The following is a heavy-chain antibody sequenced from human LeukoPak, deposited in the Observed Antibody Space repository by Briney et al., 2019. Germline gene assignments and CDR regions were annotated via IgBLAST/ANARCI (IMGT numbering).Heavy chain of an antibody. Sequence: PSETLSLTCTVSGGSISSGDYYWSWIRQPPGKGLEWIGYIYYSGSTYYNPSLKSRVTISEDTSKNQFSLKLSSVTAADTAVYYCARSPDCGRSSTSCSYALLDYWGQGTLVTVSS. CDR1: GGSISSGDYY. V-gene: IGHV4-30-4*01. CDR2: IYYSGST. J-gene: IGHJ4*02. CDR3: ARSPDCGRSSTSCSYALLDY. D-gene: IGHD2-2*01.